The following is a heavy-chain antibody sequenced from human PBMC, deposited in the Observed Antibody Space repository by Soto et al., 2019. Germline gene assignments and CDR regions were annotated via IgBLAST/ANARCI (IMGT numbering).Heavy chain of an antibody. CDR1: GFTFSSYS. CDR3: ARDQPGYSYGYGLGY. D-gene: IGHD5-18*01. Sequence: SLRLSCAASGFTFSSYSMNWVRQAPGKGLEWVSSISSSSSYIYYADSVKGRFTISRDSAKNSLYLQMNSLRAEDTAVYYCARDQPGYSYGYGLGYWGQGTLVTVSS. J-gene: IGHJ4*02. CDR2: ISSSSSYI. V-gene: IGHV3-21*01.